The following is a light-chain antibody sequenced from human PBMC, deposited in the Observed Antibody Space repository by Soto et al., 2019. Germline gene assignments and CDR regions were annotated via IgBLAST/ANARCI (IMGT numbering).Light chain of an antibody. CDR2: GND. CDR3: ATWSDSLKGGV. J-gene: IGLJ3*02. CDR1: SSDIGSNS. V-gene: IGLV1-44*01. Sequence: QSVLTQPPSVSRTPGQRVTIPCSGSSSDIGSNSVNWYQQLPGAAPRLLIYGNDHRPSGVPDRFSASKSGTSASLAISGLRSEDEAFYYCATWSDSLKGGVFGGGTQLTVL.